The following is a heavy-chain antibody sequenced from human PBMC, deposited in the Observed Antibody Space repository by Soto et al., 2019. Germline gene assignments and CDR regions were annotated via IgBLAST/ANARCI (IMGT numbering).Heavy chain of an antibody. CDR2: IYHSGST. D-gene: IGHD2-15*01. CDR1: GGSISSSNW. Sequence: QVQLQESGPGLVKPSGTLSLTCAVSGGSISSSNWWTWVRQPPGKGLEWIGEIYHSGSTDYNPSLKRRVTMSVDKSKKQFSLKLRSVTAADTAVYYCARHALPYWSGGSCEGDNWGQGTLVTVSS. J-gene: IGHJ4*02. V-gene: IGHV4-4*02. CDR3: ARHALPYWSGGSCEGDN.